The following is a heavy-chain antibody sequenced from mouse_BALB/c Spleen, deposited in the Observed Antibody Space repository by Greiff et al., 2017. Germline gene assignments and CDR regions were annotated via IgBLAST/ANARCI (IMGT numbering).Heavy chain of an antibody. CDR3: ASFTMRYYAMDY. CDR2: ISSGGSYT. Sequence: EVQRVESGGDLVKPGGSLKLSCAASGFTFSSYGMSWVRQTPDKRLEWVATISSGGSYTYYPDSVKGRFTISRDNAKNTLYLQMSSLKSEDTAMYYCASFTMRYYAMDYWGQGTSVTVSS. D-gene: IGHD1-1*02. J-gene: IGHJ4*01. V-gene: IGHV5-6*01. CDR1: GFTFSSYG.